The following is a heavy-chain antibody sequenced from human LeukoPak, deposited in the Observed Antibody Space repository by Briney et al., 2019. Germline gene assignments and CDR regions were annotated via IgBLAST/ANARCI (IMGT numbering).Heavy chain of an antibody. J-gene: IGHJ4*02. CDR2: ISVHNGNT. CDR3: ARNNVLRGVAAAGTGDF. Sequence: ASVKVSCKASGYTFTSYGISWVRQAPGQGLEWMGWISVHNGNTNYARKLQGRVTMTTDTSTSTAYMEPRSLRSDDTAVYYCARNNVLRGVAAAGTGDFWGQGTLVTVSS. D-gene: IGHD6-13*01. CDR1: GYTFTSYG. V-gene: IGHV1-18*01.